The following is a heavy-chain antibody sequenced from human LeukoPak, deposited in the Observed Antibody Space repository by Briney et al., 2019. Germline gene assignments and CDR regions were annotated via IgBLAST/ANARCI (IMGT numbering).Heavy chain of an antibody. CDR3: AGGNFYDSRGHPYHFHY. CDR2: IYYTENT. Sequence: PSETLSLTCTVSGGSISSYYWSWIRQPPGKGLEWVGYIYYTENTNYNPSPNSRVTISVDTSKNQFSVNLASVTAADPAVYYCAGGNFYDSRGHPYHFHYWGQGTLVTVPS. J-gene: IGHJ4*02. V-gene: IGHV4-59*01. D-gene: IGHD3-22*01. CDR1: GGSISSYY.